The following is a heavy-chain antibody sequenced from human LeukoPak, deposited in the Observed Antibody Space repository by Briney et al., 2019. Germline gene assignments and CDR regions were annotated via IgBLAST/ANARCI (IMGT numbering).Heavy chain of an antibody. CDR1: GSTFSSYA. CDR3: ARDVGGSYFDY. J-gene: IGHJ4*02. D-gene: IGHD1-26*01. V-gene: IGHV1-69*13. Sequence: SVKVSCKASGSTFSSYAISWVRQAPGQGLEWMGGIIPIFGTANYAQKFQGRVTITADESTSTAYTELSSLRSEDTAVYYCARDVGGSYFDYWGQGTLVTVSS. CDR2: IIPIFGTA.